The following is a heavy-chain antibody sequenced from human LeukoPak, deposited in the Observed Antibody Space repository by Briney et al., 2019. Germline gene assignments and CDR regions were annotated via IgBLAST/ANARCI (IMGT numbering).Heavy chain of an antibody. Sequence: SETLSLTCGVYGGSFSGYYLSWIRQPPGKGLEWIGEVNHRGSTNYNPSLKSRVTISVDTSNNQFSLKLSSVTAADTAVYYCARVGQYSGSYYANFQHWGQGTLVTVSS. V-gene: IGHV4-34*01. CDR2: VNHRGST. CDR3: ARVGQYSGSYYANFQH. J-gene: IGHJ1*01. CDR1: GGSFSGYY. D-gene: IGHD1-26*01.